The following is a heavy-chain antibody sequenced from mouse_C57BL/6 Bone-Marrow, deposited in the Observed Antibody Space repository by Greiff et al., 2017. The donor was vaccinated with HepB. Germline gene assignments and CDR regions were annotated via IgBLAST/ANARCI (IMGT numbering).Heavy chain of an antibody. Sequence: QVQLQQPGAELVKPGDSVKLSCKASGYTFTSYWMHWVKQRPVQGLEWIGMIHPNSGSTNYNEKFKSKATLTVDKSSSTAYMQLISLTSEDSAVYYCARGSLLRGFAYWGQGTLVTVSA. V-gene: IGHV1-64*01. CDR2: IHPNSGST. D-gene: IGHD1-2*01. J-gene: IGHJ3*01. CDR1: GYTFTSYW. CDR3: ARGSLLRGFAY.